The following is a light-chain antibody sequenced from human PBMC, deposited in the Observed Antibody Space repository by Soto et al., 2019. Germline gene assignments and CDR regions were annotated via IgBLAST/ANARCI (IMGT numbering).Light chain of an antibody. CDR1: SSDVGGYNY. J-gene: IGLJ1*01. Sequence: QSALTQPRSVSGSPGQSVTISCTGTSSDVGGYNYVSWYQQYPGKAPKRMIYDVSKRPSGVPDRFSGSKSGNTASLTISGLQAEDEADYYCYSYAGSYTFYVFGTGTKVTVL. CDR3: YSYAGSYTFYV. V-gene: IGLV2-11*01. CDR2: DVS.